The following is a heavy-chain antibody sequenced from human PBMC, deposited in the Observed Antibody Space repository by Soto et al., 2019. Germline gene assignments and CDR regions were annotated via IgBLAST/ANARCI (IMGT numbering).Heavy chain of an antibody. CDR2: ILHDGSKR. V-gene: IGHV3-30*18. J-gene: IGHJ4*02. CDR3: TKPSGVDSSGWDFDY. CDR1: GFTFSSFD. D-gene: IGHD6-19*01. Sequence: PGGSLRLSCAASGFTFSSFDMHWVRRAPGKGLEWVSVILHDGSKRYYTDSVKGRFTISRDNPRNTLYLQMNSLRVEDTAEYYCTKPSGVDSSGWDFDYWGQGTLVTVSS.